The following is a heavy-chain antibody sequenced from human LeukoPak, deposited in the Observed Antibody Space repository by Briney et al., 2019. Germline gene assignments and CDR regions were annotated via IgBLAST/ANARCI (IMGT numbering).Heavy chain of an antibody. CDR3: ARDSGDRGYRD. V-gene: IGHV4-59*01. J-gene: IGHJ4*02. CDR1: GGSISSYY. Sequence: PSETLSLTCTVSGGSISSYYWSWIRQPPGKGLEWIGYIYYSGSTNYNPSLKSRVTISVDTSKNQFSLKLSSVTAADTAVYYCARDSGDRGYRDWGQGTLVTVSS. CDR2: IYYSGST. D-gene: IGHD3-16*02.